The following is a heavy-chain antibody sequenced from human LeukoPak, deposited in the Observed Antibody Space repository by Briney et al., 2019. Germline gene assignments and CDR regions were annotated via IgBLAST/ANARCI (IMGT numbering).Heavy chain of an antibody. V-gene: IGHV3-7*04. CDR2: INRDGSEK. J-gene: IGHJ4*02. CDR1: GFMFSTYW. CDR3: ARAGSSGSVDY. D-gene: IGHD6-19*01. Sequence: PGGSLRLSCEASGFMFSTYWMSWVRQAPGKGLEWVAIINRDGSEKFSVDSVKGRFTISRDNAKNSLFLQMNSLRAEDTAAYYCARAGSSGSVDYWGQGTLVTVSS.